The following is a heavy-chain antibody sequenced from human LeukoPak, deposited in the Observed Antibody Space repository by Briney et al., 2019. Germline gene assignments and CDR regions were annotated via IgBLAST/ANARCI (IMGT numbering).Heavy chain of an antibody. CDR3: AKDIRWWAYCSSTSCYRGLDY. D-gene: IGHD2-2*01. CDR2: ISGSCGST. Sequence: GGSLRLACAASGFTFSSYAMSWVRQAPGKGLEWVSAISGSCGSTYYADSVKGRFTISRDNSKNTLYLQMNSLRAEDTALYYCAKDIRWWAYCSSTSCYRGLDYWGQGTLVTVSS. V-gene: IGHV3-23*01. J-gene: IGHJ4*02. CDR1: GFTFSSYA.